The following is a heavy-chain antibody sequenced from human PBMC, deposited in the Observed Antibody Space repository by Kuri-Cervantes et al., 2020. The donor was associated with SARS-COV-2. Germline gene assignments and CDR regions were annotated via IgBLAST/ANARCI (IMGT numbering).Heavy chain of an antibody. CDR2: ITDDGGST. V-gene: IGHV3-23*01. J-gene: IGHJ4*02. D-gene: IGHD3-10*01. CDR1: GITFSSYA. CDR3: VKGSAANRPYYFDS. Sequence: GESLKISCAASGITFSSYAMSWVRQAPGKGLEWVSAITDDGGSTYHADSVKGRFTISRDNSKTTLFLQMNSLRAEDTAVYHCVKGSAANRPYYFDSWGQGTLVTVSS.